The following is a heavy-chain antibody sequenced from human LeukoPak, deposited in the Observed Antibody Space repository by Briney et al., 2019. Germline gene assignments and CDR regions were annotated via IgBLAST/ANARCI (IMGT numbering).Heavy chain of an antibody. CDR3: ARGRTRGNWFDP. D-gene: IGHD3-10*01. CDR2: IYYSGST. J-gene: IGHJ5*02. V-gene: IGHV4-59*11. CDR1: GGSISSHF. Sequence: SETLSLTCTVSGGSISSHFWSWIRQPPGKGLEWIGYIYYSGSTNYNPSLKSRVTISVDTSKNQFSLKLSSVTAADTAVYYCARGRTRGNWFDPWGQGTLVTVSS.